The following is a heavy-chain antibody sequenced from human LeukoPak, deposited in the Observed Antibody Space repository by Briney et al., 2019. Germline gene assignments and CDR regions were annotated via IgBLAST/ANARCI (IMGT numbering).Heavy chain of an antibody. D-gene: IGHD6-6*01. V-gene: IGHV3-30*04. J-gene: IGHJ3*02. CDR1: GFTFISYA. CDR2: ISFHGTDT. CDR3: AREYSSSSGKAFDI. Sequence: GGSLRLSCAASGFTFISYAIHWVRQAPGKGLEWVAVISFHGTDTFYADSVKGRFTISRDNAKNSLYLQMNSLRAEDTAVYYCAREYSSSSGKAFDIWGQGTLVTVSS.